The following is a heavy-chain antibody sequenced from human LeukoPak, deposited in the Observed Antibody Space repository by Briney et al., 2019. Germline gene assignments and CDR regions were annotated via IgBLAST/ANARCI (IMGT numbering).Heavy chain of an antibody. J-gene: IGHJ4*02. CDR3: ARAYGSSGYFQLPIDY. CDR1: EFSVGSNY. CDR2: ITGSGETT. Sequence: PGGSLRLSCAASEFSVGSNYMSWVRQAPGKGLEWVSGITGSGETTHHVDSVKGRFTISRDNAKNTLFLQMNSLGVEDTALYYCARAYGSSGYFQLPIDYWGQGTLVTVSS. V-gene: IGHV3-23*01. D-gene: IGHD3-22*01.